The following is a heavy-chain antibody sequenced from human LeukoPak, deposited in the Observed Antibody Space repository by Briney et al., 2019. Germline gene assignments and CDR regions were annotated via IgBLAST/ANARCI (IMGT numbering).Heavy chain of an antibody. CDR3: ARDFVGATNAFDI. CDR2: IIPILGIA. CDR1: GGTFSSYA. J-gene: IGHJ3*02. D-gene: IGHD1-26*01. Sequence: ASVKVSCKASGGTFSSYAISWVRQAPGQGLEWMGRIIPILGIANYAQKFQGRVTITADKSTSTAYMELSSLRSEDTAVYYCARDFVGATNAFDIWGKGTMVTVSS. V-gene: IGHV1-69*04.